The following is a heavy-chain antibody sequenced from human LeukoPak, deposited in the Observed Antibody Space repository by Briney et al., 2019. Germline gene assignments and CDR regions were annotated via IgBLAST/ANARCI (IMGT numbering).Heavy chain of an antibody. J-gene: IGHJ3*02. D-gene: IGHD2-15*01. V-gene: IGHV1-8*01. CDR2: MSPNSGDT. Sequence: ASVKVSCKASGYTFTSYDFNWVRQAAGQRPEWMGWMSPNSGDTGYAQKFQGRVTMTRNTSISTAYMELSSLRSEDTAVYYCARGLGYCSGGSCYYDAFDIWGQGTMVTVSS. CDR1: GYTFTSYD. CDR3: ARGLGYCSGGSCYYDAFDI.